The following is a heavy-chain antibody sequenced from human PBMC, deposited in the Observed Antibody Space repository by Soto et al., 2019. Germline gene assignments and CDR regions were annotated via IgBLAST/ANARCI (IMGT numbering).Heavy chain of an antibody. CDR2: IYDDSKT. Sequence: GGSLRLSCAASVFSVSRNFMSWVRQAPGKGLEWVSVIYDDSKTYYADSVKGRFTISRDNSKNTLYLQIYSLRVDDTAVYYCARTRLFDASGYYYYYYGMDVWGQGTTVTVSS. CDR3: ARTRLFDASGYYYYYYGMDV. CDR1: VFSVSRNF. V-gene: IGHV3-53*01. J-gene: IGHJ6*02. D-gene: IGHD5-12*01.